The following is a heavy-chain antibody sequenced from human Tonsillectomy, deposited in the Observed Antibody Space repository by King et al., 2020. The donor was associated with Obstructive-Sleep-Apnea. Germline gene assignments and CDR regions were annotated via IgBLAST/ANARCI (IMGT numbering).Heavy chain of an antibody. CDR3: ARDVPYDWLVPYYYYGMDV. D-gene: IGHD3-9*01. CDR1: GGSISSYS. J-gene: IGHJ6*02. CDR2: MFTSGST. Sequence: HVQLQESGPGLVKPSETLSLTCTVSGGSISSYSWAWIRQPAGEGLEWIGRMFTSGSTNCNPSLKSRVTMSVDTSKNQFSLKLSSVTAADTAVYYCARDVPYDWLVPYYYYGMDVWGQGTTVTVSS. V-gene: IGHV4-4*07.